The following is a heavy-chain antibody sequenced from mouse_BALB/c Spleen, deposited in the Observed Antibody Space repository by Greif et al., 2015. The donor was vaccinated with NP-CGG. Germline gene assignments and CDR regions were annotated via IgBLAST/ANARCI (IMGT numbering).Heavy chain of an antibody. CDR3: AIYYGYDEGYYYAMDY. D-gene: IGHD2-2*01. J-gene: IGHJ4*01. V-gene: IGHV1-87*01. CDR2: IYPGDGDT. CDR1: GYTFTSYW. Sequence: QVQLQQPGAELARPGASVKLSCKASGYTFTSYWMQWVKQRPGQGLEWIGAIYPGDGDTRYTQKFKGKATLTADKSSSTAYMQLSSLASEDSAVYYCAIYYGYDEGYYYAMDYWGQGTSVTVSS.